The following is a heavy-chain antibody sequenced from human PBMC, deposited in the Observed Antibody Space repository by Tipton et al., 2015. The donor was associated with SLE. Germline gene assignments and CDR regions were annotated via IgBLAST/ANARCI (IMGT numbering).Heavy chain of an antibody. CDR2: INSDGSST. J-gene: IGHJ4*02. Sequence: SLRLSCAASGFTFSSSWMHWVRQGPGKGLVCVSRINSDGSSTTYADPVKGRFTISRDNAKNTLYLQMNSLRAEDTAVYYCARGGRYDNQGFDFWGQGILVTVSS. CDR1: GFTFSSSW. D-gene: IGHD3-16*01. V-gene: IGHV3-74*01. CDR3: ARGGRYDNQGFDF.